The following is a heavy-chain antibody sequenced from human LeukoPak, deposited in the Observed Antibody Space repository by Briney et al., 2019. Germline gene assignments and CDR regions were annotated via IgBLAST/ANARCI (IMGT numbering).Heavy chain of an antibody. CDR3: ARVGNLYFYYYMDV. CDR1: GFTFSNYW. Sequence: SGGSLRLSCAASGFTFSNYWMSWVRQAPGKGLEGVANIKEDGSEKYYVDSVKGRFTISRDHAENSLYLQMNSLRAEDTAVYYCARVGNLYFYYYMDVWGKGTTVTVSS. J-gene: IGHJ6*03. CDR2: IKEDGSEK. D-gene: IGHD1-7*01. V-gene: IGHV3-7*01.